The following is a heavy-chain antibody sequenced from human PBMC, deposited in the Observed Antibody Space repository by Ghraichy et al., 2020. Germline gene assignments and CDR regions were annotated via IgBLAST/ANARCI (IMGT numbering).Heavy chain of an antibody. CDR2: IYTSGST. V-gene: IGHV4-4*07. CDR3: AREAVGGGYPYLVSYFDY. D-gene: IGHD3-22*01. J-gene: IGHJ4*02. CDR1: GGSISSYY. Sequence: SQTLSLTCTVSGGSISSYYWSWIRQPAGKGLEWIGRIYTSGSTNYNPSLKSRVTMSVDTSKNQFSLKLSSVTAADTAVYYCAREAVGGGYPYLVSYFDYWGQGTLVTVSS.